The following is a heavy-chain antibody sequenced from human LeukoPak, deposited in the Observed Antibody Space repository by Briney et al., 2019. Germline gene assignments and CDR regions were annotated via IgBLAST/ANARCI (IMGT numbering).Heavy chain of an antibody. J-gene: IGHJ4*02. CDR2: IYYTGSA. Sequence: SETLSLTCTVSGGSISSTSYYWGWIRQPPGKGLEWIGGIYYTGSAYYNPALKSRVTISVDTSKNQFSLKLSFVTAADTAVYYCARHLGSSSWFDYWGQGTLVTVSS. D-gene: IGHD6-13*01. CDR3: ARHLGSSSWFDY. V-gene: IGHV4-39*01. CDR1: GGSISSTSYY.